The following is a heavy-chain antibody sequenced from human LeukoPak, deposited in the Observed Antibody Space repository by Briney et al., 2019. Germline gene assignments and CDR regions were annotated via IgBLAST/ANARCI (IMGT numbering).Heavy chain of an antibody. J-gene: IGHJ4*02. Sequence: SETLSLTCAVYGGSFSGYYWSWIRQPPGKGLEWIWEINHSGSTNYNPSLKSRVTISVDTSKNQFSLKLSSVTAADTAGYYCAGDIRCLEWPAICGERALWTASS. CDR3: AGDIRCLEWPAI. CDR1: GGSFSGYY. D-gene: IGHD3-3*01. CDR2: INHSGST. V-gene: IGHV4-34*01.